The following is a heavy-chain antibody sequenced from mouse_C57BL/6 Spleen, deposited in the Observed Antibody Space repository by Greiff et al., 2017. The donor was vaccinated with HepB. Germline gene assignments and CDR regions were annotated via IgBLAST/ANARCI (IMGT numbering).Heavy chain of an antibody. Sequence: VQLQQSGPELVKPGASVKISCKASGYSFTSYYIHWVKQRPGQGLEWIGWIYPGSGNTKYNEKFKGKATLTADTSSSTAYMQLSSLTSEDSAVYYCARSLLLRYQAWFAYWGQGTLVTVSA. CDR1: GYSFTSYY. CDR3: ARSLLLRYQAWFAY. D-gene: IGHD1-1*01. CDR2: IYPGSGNT. J-gene: IGHJ3*01. V-gene: IGHV1-66*01.